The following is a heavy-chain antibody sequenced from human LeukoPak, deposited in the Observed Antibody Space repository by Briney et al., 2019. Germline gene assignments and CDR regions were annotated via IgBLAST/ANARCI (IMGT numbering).Heavy chain of an antibody. V-gene: IGHV3-48*03. CDR1: GFTFSSYE. CDR3: AWDSYGTFPSY. D-gene: IGHD5-18*01. J-gene: IGHJ4*02. CDR2: ISSSGSTI. Sequence: GGSLRLSCAASGFTFSSYEMNWVRQAPGKGLEWVSYISSSGSTIYYADSVKGRFIISRDNAKNSLYLQMNSLRAEDTAVYYCAWDSYGTFPSYWGQGTLVTVSS.